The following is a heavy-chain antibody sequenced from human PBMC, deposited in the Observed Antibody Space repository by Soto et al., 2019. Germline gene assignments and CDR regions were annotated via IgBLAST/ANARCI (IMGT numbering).Heavy chain of an antibody. J-gene: IGHJ3*02. D-gene: IGHD7-27*01. V-gene: IGHV1-18*04. CDR2: ISAYNGNT. CDR1: GYTFTSYG. Sequence: APVKVSCKASGYTFTSYGISWVLLDPGQGLEWMGWISAYNGNTNYAQKLQGRVTMTTDTSTSTAYMELRSLRSDDTAVYYCARVGYLGNKPNPTGDDALDIWGKGTMVT. CDR3: ARVGYLGNKPNPTGDDALDI.